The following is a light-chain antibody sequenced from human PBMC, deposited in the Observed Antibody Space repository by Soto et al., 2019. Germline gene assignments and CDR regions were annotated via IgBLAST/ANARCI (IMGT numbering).Light chain of an antibody. V-gene: IGKV1-5*01. CDR2: HAS. CDR1: QNINTD. Sequence: DIQMTQSPSTLSASVGDRVTITCRARQNINTDLAWYQQKPGKVPNLLIYHASSLVTGVPSRFSGSGSGTDFTLTISSLQPDDFAAYYCQQYSTLWTFGQGTKVEIK. J-gene: IGKJ1*01. CDR3: QQYSTLWT.